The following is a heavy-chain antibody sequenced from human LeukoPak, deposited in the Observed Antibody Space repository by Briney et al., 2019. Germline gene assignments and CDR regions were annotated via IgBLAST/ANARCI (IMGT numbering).Heavy chain of an antibody. CDR2: ISAYNGNT. D-gene: IGHD1-26*01. CDR3: ARLYSGSYYYYYMDV. Sequence: ASVKVSCKASGYTFTSYGISWVRQAPGQGLEWMGWISAYNGNTNYAQKLQGRVTMTTDTSTSTAYMELRSLRSDDTAVYYCARLYSGSYYYYYMDVWGKGTTVTVSS. V-gene: IGHV1-18*01. CDR1: GYTFTSYG. J-gene: IGHJ6*03.